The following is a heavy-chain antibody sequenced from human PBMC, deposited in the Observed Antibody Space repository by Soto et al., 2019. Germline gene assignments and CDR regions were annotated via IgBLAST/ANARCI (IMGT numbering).Heavy chain of an antibody. Sequence: PSETLSLTCTVSGGSISSSSYYWGWIRQPPGKGLEWIGSIYYSGSTYYNPSLKSRVTISVDTSKNQFSLKLSSVTAADTAVYYCARENMTTVNWLDPWGQGTLVTVSS. CDR2: IYYSGST. V-gene: IGHV4-39*01. CDR1: GGSISSSSYY. D-gene: IGHD4-17*01. CDR3: ARENMTTVNWLDP. J-gene: IGHJ5*02.